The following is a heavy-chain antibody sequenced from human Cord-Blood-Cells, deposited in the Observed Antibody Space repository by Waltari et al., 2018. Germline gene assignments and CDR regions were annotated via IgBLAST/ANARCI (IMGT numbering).Heavy chain of an antibody. D-gene: IGHD6-19*01. CDR3: ARGVGSGWYDY. CDR2: IYGGGRT. J-gene: IGHJ4*02. V-gene: IGHV3-53*04. CDR1: GFTVSSNY. Sequence: EVQLVESGGGLVQPGGSLRLSCAASGFTVSSNYMSWVRQAPGKGLEWVSVIYGGGRTYDADPVKGRVTISRHNSKNTLYLKMNSLRAEDTAVYYCARGVGSGWYDYWGQGTLVTVSS.